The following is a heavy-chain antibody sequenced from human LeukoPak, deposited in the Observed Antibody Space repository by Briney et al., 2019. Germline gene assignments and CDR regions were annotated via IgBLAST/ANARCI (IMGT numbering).Heavy chain of an antibody. D-gene: IGHD3-16*01. V-gene: IGHV4-59*08. Sequence: SETLSLTCSVSGDSVRTYYWSWIRQPPGKGLEWIGYIHYSGRTNYSPSLKRRVTISIDMSKNQFSLKLNSVTAADTAVYYCARLSNPYGGFHLDYWGQGTLVTVSS. CDR3: ARLSNPYGGFHLDY. J-gene: IGHJ4*02. CDR2: IHYSGRT. CDR1: GDSVRTYY.